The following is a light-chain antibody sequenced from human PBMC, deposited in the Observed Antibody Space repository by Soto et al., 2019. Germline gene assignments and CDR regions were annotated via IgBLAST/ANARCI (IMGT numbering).Light chain of an antibody. CDR2: GAS. V-gene: IGKV3-20*01. CDR1: QSVSSK. J-gene: IGKJ1*01. Sequence: EIVLTQSPGTLSVSPGERATLSCRASQSVSSKLAWYQQKPGQAPRLLFYGASSRAIGIPDRFSGSGSGTDFTLTISRLEPEDFAVYYCQQYGSSPWTFGQGTKVEIK. CDR3: QQYGSSPWT.